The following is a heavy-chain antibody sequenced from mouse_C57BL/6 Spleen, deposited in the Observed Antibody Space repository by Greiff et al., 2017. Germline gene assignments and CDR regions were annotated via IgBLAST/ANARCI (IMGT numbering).Heavy chain of an antibody. CDR2: ISYDGSN. J-gene: IGHJ1*03. CDR3: ARAYDYEGWYFDV. Sequence: ESGPGLVKPSQSLSLTCSVTGYSITSGYYWNWIRQFPGNKLEWMGYISYDGSNNYNPSLKNRISITRDTSKNQFFLKLNSVTTEDTATYYCARAYDYEGWYFDVWGTGTTVTVSS. V-gene: IGHV3-6*01. D-gene: IGHD2-4*01. CDR1: GYSITSGYY.